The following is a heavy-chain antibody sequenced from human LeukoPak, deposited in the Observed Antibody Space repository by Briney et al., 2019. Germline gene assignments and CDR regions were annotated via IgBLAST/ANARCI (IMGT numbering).Heavy chain of an antibody. CDR2: IRSKANSYAT. V-gene: IGHV3-73*01. Sequence: GGSLRLSCAASGFTFSGSAMHWVRQASGKGLEWVGRIRSKANSYATAYAASVKGRFTISRDDSKNTAYLQMNSLRAEDTAVYYCAREGVSCGGSCYYFDYWGQGTLVTVSS. CDR3: AREGVSCGGSCYYFDY. J-gene: IGHJ4*02. CDR1: GFTFSGSA. D-gene: IGHD2-15*01.